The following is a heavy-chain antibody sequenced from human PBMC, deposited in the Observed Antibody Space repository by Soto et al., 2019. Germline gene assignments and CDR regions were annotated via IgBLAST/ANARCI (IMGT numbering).Heavy chain of an antibody. D-gene: IGHD6-19*01. CDR1: GFSISSGYH. Sequence: PSETLSLTCAVSGFSISSGYHWGWVRQPPGKGLEWVGSVYQGGQTFYSPSLKSRVTMSVDTSKNQFSLKLNSVTAADTAVYYCARAFTSGSTYFFDYWGRSTLVTVSS. V-gene: IGHV4-38-2*01. CDR2: VYQGGQT. J-gene: IGHJ4*02. CDR3: ARAFTSGSTYFFDY.